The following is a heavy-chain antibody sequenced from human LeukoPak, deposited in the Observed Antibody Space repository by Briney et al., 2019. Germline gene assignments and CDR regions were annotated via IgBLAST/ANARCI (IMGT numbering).Heavy chain of an antibody. V-gene: IGHV3-21*01. CDR3: ARDPTMIEPFDY. J-gene: IGHJ4*02. D-gene: IGHD3-22*01. CDR1: GFTFSIYS. Sequence: GGSLRLSCAASGFTFSIYSMNWVRQAPGKGLEWVSSISGGSNYIYYADSVKGRFTISRDNAKNSLYLQMNSLRAEDTAVYYCARDPTMIEPFDYWGQGTLVTVSS. CDR2: ISGGSNYI.